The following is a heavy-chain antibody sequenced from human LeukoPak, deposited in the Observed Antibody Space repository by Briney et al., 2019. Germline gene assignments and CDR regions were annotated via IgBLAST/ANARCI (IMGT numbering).Heavy chain of an antibody. Sequence: SETLSLTCTASGASISGSGYYWGWIRQPPGKGLEWIGSIYSSGSTYYNASLQSRVTISIETSKNQISLRLNSVTAADTAMYYCSKSGGYGLIDYWGQGTLVTVSS. CDR2: IYSSGST. J-gene: IGHJ4*02. D-gene: IGHD1-26*01. CDR3: SKSGGYGLIDY. CDR1: GASISGSGYY. V-gene: IGHV4-39*01.